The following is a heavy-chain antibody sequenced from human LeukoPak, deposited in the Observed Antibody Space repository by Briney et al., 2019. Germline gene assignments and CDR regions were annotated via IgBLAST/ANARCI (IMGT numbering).Heavy chain of an antibody. CDR2: IYYSRST. Sequence: PSETLSLTCTVSGGSIRSYYWSWIRQPPGKGLEWIGYIYYSRSTNYNPSLKSRVSISVDTSKNQFSLKLSSVTAADTAVYYCARTDSTVTMLYSSDHWGQGTLVTVSS. D-gene: IGHD4-17*01. J-gene: IGHJ4*02. CDR3: ARTDSTVTMLYSSDH. V-gene: IGHV4-59*01. CDR1: GGSIRSYY.